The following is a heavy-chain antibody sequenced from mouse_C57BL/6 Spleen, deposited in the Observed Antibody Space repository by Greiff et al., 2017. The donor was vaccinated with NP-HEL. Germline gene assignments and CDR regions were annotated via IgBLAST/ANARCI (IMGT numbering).Heavy chain of an antibody. D-gene: IGHD1-1*01. CDR1: GYTFTSYW. CDR2: IDSSDSYT. Sequence: QVQLQQPGAELVKPGASVKLSCKASGYTFTSYWMQWVKQRPGQGLEWIGEIDSSDSYTNYNQKVKGKAKLTVDTSSDTAYMQLSSQASEDSAVYYCARRDPWVVDYYFDYWGQGTTLTVSS. J-gene: IGHJ2*01. CDR3: ARRDPWVVDYYFDY. V-gene: IGHV1-50*01.